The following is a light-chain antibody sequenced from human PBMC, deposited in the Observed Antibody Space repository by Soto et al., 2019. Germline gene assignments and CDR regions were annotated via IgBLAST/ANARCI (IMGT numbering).Light chain of an antibody. Sequence: QSVLTQPPSVSAAPGQKVTISCSGTSSNVGSHFVSWYLQLPGTAPKLLIYDNNQRPSGIPDRFSGSKSVTSATLDITGLQTGDEADYYCATWESSLSAGVFGGGTKLTVL. J-gene: IGLJ2*01. V-gene: IGLV1-51*01. CDR1: SSNVGSHF. CDR3: ATWESSLSAGV. CDR2: DNN.